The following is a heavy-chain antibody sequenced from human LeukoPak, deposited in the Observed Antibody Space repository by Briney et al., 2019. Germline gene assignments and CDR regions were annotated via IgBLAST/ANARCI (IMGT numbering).Heavy chain of an antibody. CDR2: ISYDGSNK. Sequence: GRSLRLSCAASGFTFSSYGMHWVRQAPGKGLEWVAVISYDGSNKYYADSVKGRFTISRDNSKNTLYLQMSSLRAEDTAVYYCAKVGQQLVLDYWGQGTLVTVSS. D-gene: IGHD6-13*01. CDR1: GFTFSSYG. J-gene: IGHJ4*02. V-gene: IGHV3-30*18. CDR3: AKVGQQLVLDY.